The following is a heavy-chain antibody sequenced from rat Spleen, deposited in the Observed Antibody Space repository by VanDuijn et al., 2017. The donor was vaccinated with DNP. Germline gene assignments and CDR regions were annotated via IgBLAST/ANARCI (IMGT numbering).Heavy chain of an antibody. CDR2: ISTSDVST. CDR3: TTYYY. V-gene: IGHV5-27*01. CDR1: GFTFSNYG. J-gene: IGHJ2*01. Sequence: EVQLVESGGGLVQPGRSLKLSCAASGFTFSNYGMAWVRQAPTKGLEWVATISTSDVSTYYRDSVKGRFTISRDNAKSTLYLQMDSLRSEDTATYYCTTYYYWGQGVMVTVTS.